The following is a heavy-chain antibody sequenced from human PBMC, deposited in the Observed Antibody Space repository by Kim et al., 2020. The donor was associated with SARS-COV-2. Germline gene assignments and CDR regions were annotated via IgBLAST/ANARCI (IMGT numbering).Heavy chain of an antibody. CDR1: GFTFSSYG. CDR3: AKDGDIAAAGIYWFDP. V-gene: IGHV3-33*06. Sequence: GGSLRLSCAASGFTFSSYGMHWVRQAPGKGLEWVAVIWYDGSNKYYADSVKGRFTISRDNSKNTLYLQMNSLRAEDTAVYYCAKDGDIAAAGIYWFDPWGQGTLVTVSS. J-gene: IGHJ5*02. CDR2: IWYDGSNK. D-gene: IGHD6-13*01.